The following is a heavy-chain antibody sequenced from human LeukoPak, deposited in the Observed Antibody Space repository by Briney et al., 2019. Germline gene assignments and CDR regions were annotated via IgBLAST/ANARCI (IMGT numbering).Heavy chain of an antibody. CDR2: IIPIFGTA. CDR1: GGTFSSYA. V-gene: IGHV1-69*13. CDR3: ARERIAYCGGDCYLTHSYYYMDV. J-gene: IGHJ6*03. Sequence: SVKVSCKASGGTFSSYAISWVRQAPGQGLEWMGGIIPIFGTANYAQKFQGRVTITADESTSTAYMELSSLRSEDTAVYYCARERIAYCGGDCYLTHSYYYMDVWGKGTTVTVSS. D-gene: IGHD2-21*01.